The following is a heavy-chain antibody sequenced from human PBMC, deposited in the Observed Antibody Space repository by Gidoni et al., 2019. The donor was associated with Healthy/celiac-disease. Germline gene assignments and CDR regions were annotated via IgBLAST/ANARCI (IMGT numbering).Heavy chain of an antibody. CDR2: IYTSGST. CDR1: GGSISSYY. D-gene: IGHD3-22*01. Sequence: QVQLQESGPGLVKPSETLSLTCTVSGGSISSYYWSWIRQPAGKGLEWIGRIYTSGSTNYNPSLKSRVTMSVDTSKNQFSLKLSSVTAADTAVYYCARDYRGYYDSSGYYHVDEYGMDVWGQGTTVTVSS. V-gene: IGHV4-4*07. CDR3: ARDYRGYYDSSGYYHVDEYGMDV. J-gene: IGHJ6*02.